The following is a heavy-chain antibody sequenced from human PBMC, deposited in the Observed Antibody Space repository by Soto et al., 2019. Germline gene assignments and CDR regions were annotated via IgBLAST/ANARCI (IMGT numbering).Heavy chain of an antibody. Sequence: SDTLSLTCTVSGGSVSSGSYYWSWIRQPPGKGLEWIGYIYYSGSTNYNPSLKSRVTISVDTSKNQFSLKLSSVTAADTAMYYCARQHYYGMDVWGQGTTVNVSS. V-gene: IGHV4-61*01. CDR2: IYYSGST. CDR1: GGSVSSGSYY. J-gene: IGHJ6*02. CDR3: ARQHYYGMDV.